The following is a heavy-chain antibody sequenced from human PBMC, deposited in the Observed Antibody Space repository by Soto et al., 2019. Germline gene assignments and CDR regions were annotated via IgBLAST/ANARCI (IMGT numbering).Heavy chain of an antibody. D-gene: IGHD3-3*01. CDR3: ARGWNYDFWSGYYTSFDY. CDR2: INHSGST. J-gene: IGHJ4*02. CDR1: GGSFSGYY. V-gene: IGHV4-34*01. Sequence: QVQLQQWGAGLLKPSETLSLTCAVYGGSFSGYYWSWIRQPPGKGLEWIGEINHSGSTNYNPSLKSRVTISVDTSKNQFSLKLSSVTAADTAVYYCARGWNYDFWSGYYTSFDYWGQGTLVTVSS.